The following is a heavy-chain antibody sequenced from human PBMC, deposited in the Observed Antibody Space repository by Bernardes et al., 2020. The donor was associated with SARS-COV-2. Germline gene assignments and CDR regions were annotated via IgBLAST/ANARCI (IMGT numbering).Heavy chain of an antibody. V-gene: IGHV4-39*01. CDR1: GGSISSSSYY. Sequence: SETLSLTCTVSGGSISSSSYYWGWIRQPPGKGLEWIGSIYYSGSTYYNPSLKSRVTISVDTSKNQFSLKLSSVTAADTAVYYCASIVVVTATLDYWGQGTLVTVSS. CDR2: IYYSGST. J-gene: IGHJ4*02. D-gene: IGHD2-21*02. CDR3: ASIVVVTATLDY.